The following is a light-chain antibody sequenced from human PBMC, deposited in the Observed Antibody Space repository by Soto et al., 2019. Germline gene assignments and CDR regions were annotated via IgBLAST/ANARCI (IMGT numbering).Light chain of an antibody. Sequence: AFQMTQSPSSLSASVGDRVTITCQASQDIRNDLGWYQQKPGKAPRLLIYAASILQSGVPSRFSGSGSGTDFTLTISSLQPEDFATYYCLQDYSFPWTFGQGTKGDIK. CDR2: AAS. V-gene: IGKV1-6*01. J-gene: IGKJ1*01. CDR1: QDIRND. CDR3: LQDYSFPWT.